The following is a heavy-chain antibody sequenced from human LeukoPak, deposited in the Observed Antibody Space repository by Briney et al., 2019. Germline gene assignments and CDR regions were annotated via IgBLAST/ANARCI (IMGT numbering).Heavy chain of an antibody. D-gene: IGHD1-1*01. CDR3: ARDRGNEVFDS. Sequence: SETLSLTCTVSGGSISSYYWSWIRQPPGKGLEWIGYIYYSGSTNYNPSLKSRVTMSVDTSKNQFSLRLSSVTAADTAVYYCARDRGNEVFDSWGQGTLVTVSS. V-gene: IGHV4-59*12. J-gene: IGHJ4*02. CDR2: IYYSGST. CDR1: GGSISSYY.